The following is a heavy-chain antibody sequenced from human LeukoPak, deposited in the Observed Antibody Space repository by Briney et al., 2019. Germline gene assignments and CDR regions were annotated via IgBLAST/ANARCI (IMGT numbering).Heavy chain of an antibody. V-gene: IGHV4-34*01. CDR2: NHSGST. D-gene: IGHD3-16*01. Sequence: NHSGSTTYTPSLKSRVTISVDTSKNQFSLKLSSVTAADTAVYYCARGAGLGIRERSDAFGIWGQETMVTVSS. CDR3: ARGAGLGIRERSDAFGI. J-gene: IGHJ3*02.